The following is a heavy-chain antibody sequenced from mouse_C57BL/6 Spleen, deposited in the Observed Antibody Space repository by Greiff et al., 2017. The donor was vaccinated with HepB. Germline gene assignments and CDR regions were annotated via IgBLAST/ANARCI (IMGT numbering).Heavy chain of an antibody. Sequence: QVQLQQPGAELVKPGASVKLSCKASGYTFTSYWMHWVKQRPGQGLEWIGMIHPNSGSTNYNEKFKSKATLTVEKSSSTAYMQLSSLTSEDSAVYYCARYYYGYDEGFAYWGQGTLVTVSA. D-gene: IGHD2-2*01. CDR3: ARYYYGYDEGFAY. CDR2: IHPNSGST. V-gene: IGHV1-64*01. J-gene: IGHJ3*01. CDR1: GYTFTSYW.